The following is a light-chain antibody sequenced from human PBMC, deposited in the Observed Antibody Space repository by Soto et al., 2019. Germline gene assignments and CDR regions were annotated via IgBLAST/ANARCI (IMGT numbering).Light chain of an antibody. Sequence: EIVMTQSPATLSVSPGERATLSCRASQSVSSNLAWYKQKPGQAPRLLIYGASPRATSIPARFSGNGSGTEFTLTISSLQAEDFAVYYCQHYNNWPPWTFGEGTKVEVK. CDR2: GAS. J-gene: IGKJ1*01. CDR3: QHYNNWPPWT. V-gene: IGKV3-15*01. CDR1: QSVSSN.